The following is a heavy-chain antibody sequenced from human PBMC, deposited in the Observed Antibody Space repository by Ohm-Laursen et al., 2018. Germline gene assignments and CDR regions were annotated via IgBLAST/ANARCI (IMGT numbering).Heavy chain of an antibody. J-gene: IGHJ6*02. CDR1: GYTQNGL. CDR2: FDPEEGEI. D-gene: IGHD6-13*01. V-gene: IGHV1-24*01. Sequence: SSVKVSCKISGYTQNGLMHWVRQPPGAGLEWMGGFDPEEGEIVYAQKFQGRVTMTEDRSTDTAYMELKSLKSDDTAVYYCWEQQTNPNYYGMDVWGQGTTVTVSS. CDR3: WEQQTNPNYYGMDV.